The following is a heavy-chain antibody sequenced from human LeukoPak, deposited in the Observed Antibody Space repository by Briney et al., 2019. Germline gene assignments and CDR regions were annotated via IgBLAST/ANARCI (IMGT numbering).Heavy chain of an antibody. Sequence: PGGSLRLSCAASGFTFSSFSMNWVRQAPGKGLEWVSSISSGSIYIYYADSVKGRFTISRDNAKNSLYLQMNSLIVEDTALYYCAREGIAGPKDVWGKGTTVTVSS. CDR3: AREGIAGPKDV. D-gene: IGHD6-13*01. CDR1: GFTFSSFS. V-gene: IGHV3-21*01. J-gene: IGHJ6*04. CDR2: ISSGSIYI.